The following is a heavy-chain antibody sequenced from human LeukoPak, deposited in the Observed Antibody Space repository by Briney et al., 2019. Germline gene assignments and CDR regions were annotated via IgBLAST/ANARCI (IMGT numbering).Heavy chain of an antibody. V-gene: IGHV3-23*01. CDR1: GFTFDDYA. J-gene: IGHJ4*02. D-gene: IGHD3-16*01. Sequence: PGGSLRLSCAASGFTFDDYAMHWVRQAPGKGLEWVSAISGSGGSTYYADSVKGRFTISRDNSRDTLYLQMNSLRAEDTAVYYCAKGYYDYVWGSYYFDYWGQGTLVTVSS. CDR3: AKGYYDYVWGSYYFDY. CDR2: ISGSGGST.